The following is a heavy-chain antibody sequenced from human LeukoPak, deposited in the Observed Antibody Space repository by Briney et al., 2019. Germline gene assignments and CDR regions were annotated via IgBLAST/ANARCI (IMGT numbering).Heavy chain of an antibody. V-gene: IGHV3-23*01. CDR1: GFTFSSYA. CDR3: ARKIGRDGYNTGYYYYMDV. Sequence: GGSLRLSCAASGFTFSSYAMSWVRQAPGKGLEWVSAISGSGGSTYYADSVKGRFTISRDNAKNSLYLQMNSLRAEDTAVYYCARKIGRDGYNTGYYYYMDVWGKGTTVTVSS. CDR2: ISGSGGST. J-gene: IGHJ6*03. D-gene: IGHD5-24*01.